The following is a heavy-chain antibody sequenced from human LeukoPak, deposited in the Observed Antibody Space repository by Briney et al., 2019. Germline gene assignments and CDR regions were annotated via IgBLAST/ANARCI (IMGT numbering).Heavy chain of an antibody. Sequence: GGSLRLSCAASGFTFSSYSMNWVRQAPGKGLEWVSYISSSSSTIYYGDSVKGRFTISRDNAKSSLYLQMNSLRAEDTAVYYCARRPFTNAFDIWGLGTMVTVSS. CDR1: GFTFSSYS. CDR3: ARRPFTNAFDI. D-gene: IGHD3-10*01. CDR2: ISSSSSTI. J-gene: IGHJ3*02. V-gene: IGHV3-48*01.